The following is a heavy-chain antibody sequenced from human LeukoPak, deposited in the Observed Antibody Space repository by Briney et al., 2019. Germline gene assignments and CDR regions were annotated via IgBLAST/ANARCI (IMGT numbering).Heavy chain of an antibody. V-gene: IGHV1-2*02. CDR3: AREPGGRYFDY. Sequence: ASVMVSCKASGYTFTGYYMHWVRQAPGQGLEWMGWINPNSGGTNSAQKFQGRVTMTRDTSISTAYMELSSLRSDDTAVYYCAREPGGRYFDYWGQGTLVTVSS. CDR1: GYTFTGYY. D-gene: IGHD3-16*01. CDR2: INPNSGGT. J-gene: IGHJ4*02.